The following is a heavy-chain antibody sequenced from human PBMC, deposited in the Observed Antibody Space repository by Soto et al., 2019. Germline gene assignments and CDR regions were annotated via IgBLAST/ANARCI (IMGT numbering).Heavy chain of an antibody. V-gene: IGHV1-3*01. Sequence: ASVKVSCKASGYTFTSYAMHWVRQAPGQRLEWMGWINAGNGNTKYSQKFQGRVTITRDTSASTAYMELSSLRSEDTAVYYCAREGRPYYYYYYMDVWGKGTTVTVSS. D-gene: IGHD1-1*01. CDR1: GYTFTSYA. J-gene: IGHJ6*03. CDR2: INAGNGNT. CDR3: AREGRPYYYYYYMDV.